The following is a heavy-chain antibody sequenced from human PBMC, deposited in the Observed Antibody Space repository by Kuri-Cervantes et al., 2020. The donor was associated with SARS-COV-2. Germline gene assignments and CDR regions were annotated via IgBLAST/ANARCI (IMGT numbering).Heavy chain of an antibody. V-gene: IGHV1-69*13. D-gene: IGHD3-16*01. CDR3: ARMGENWFDP. CDR2: IIPIIGTA. J-gene: IGHJ5*02. Sequence: SVKVSCKASGGTFTTYAINWVRQAPGQGLEWMGGIIPIIGTANYAQKFQGRVTITADESTSTAYMELSSLRSEDTAVYYCARMGENWFDPWGQGTLVTVSS. CDR1: GGTFTTYA.